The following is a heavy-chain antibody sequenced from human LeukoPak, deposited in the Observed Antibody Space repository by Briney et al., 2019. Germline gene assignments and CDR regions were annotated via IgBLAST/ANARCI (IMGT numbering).Heavy chain of an antibody. Sequence: PSQTLSLTCTVSGASISSGDYYWSWIRQPPGKGLEWIGYIYYSGSTYYNPSLKSRVAISIDTSKNQFSLTLSSVTAADTAMYYCARNPRDWFDPWGQGTLVTVSS. CDR2: IYYSGST. J-gene: IGHJ5*02. CDR3: ARNPRDWFDP. V-gene: IGHV4-30-4*08. CDR1: GASISSGDYY.